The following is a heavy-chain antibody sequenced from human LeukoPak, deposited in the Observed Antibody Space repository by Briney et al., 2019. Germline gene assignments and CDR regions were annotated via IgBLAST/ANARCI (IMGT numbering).Heavy chain of an antibody. CDR1: GYTFTSYD. CDR2: MNPNSGNT. Sequence: ASVKVSCKASGYTFTSYDINWVRQATGQGLEWMGWMNPNSGNTGYAQKFQGRVTMTKNTSISTAYMELSSLRSEDTAVYYCARAYYDILTAPARDFDYWGQGTLVTVSS. CDR3: ARAYYDILTAPARDFDY. J-gene: IGHJ4*02. V-gene: IGHV1-8*01. D-gene: IGHD3-9*01.